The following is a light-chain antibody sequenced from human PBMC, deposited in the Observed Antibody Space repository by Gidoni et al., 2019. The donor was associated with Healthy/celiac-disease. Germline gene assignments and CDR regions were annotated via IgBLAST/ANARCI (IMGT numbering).Light chain of an antibody. J-gene: IGKJ2*01. V-gene: IGKV4-1*01. CDR2: WAS. CDR1: QSVFYSSNNKNY. CDR3: QQYYSTPYT. Sequence: DIVMTQSPDPLAVSLGERATINCKSSQSVFYSSNNKNYLAWYQQKPRQPPKLLIYWASTRESGVPDRFSGSGSGTDFTLTISSLQAEDVAVYYCQQYYSTPYTFGQGTKLEIK.